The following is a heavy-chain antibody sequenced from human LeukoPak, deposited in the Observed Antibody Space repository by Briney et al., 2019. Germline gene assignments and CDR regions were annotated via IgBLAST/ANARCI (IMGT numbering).Heavy chain of an antibody. CDR1: GYTFTGYY. CDR3: ARAQPYYYDSSGYLAFDI. D-gene: IGHD3-22*01. J-gene: IGHJ3*02. V-gene: IGHV1-2*02. CDR2: LNPNSGGT. Sequence: ASVKVSCKASGYTFTGYYMHWVRQAPGQGLEWMGWLNPNSGGTNYAQKFQGRVTMTRDTSISTAYMELSRLRSDDTAVYYCARAQPYYYDSSGYLAFDIWGQGTMVTVSS.